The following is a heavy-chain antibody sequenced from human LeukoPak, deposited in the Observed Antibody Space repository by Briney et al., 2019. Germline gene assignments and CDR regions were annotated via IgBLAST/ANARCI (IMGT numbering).Heavy chain of an antibody. Sequence: SETLSLTCTVSGGSISSSSYYWGWIRQPPGKGLEWIGSIYYSGSTYYNPSLKSRVTISVDTSKNQFSLKLSSVTAADTAVYYCARQGSSGWYEGTFDYWGQGTLVTVSS. CDR2: IYYSGST. CDR3: ARQGSSGWYEGTFDY. V-gene: IGHV4-39*01. J-gene: IGHJ4*02. D-gene: IGHD6-19*01. CDR1: GGSISSSSYY.